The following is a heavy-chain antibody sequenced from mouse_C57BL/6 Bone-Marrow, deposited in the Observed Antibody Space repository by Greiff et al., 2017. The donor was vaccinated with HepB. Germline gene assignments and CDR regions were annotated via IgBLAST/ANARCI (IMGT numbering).Heavy chain of an antibody. V-gene: IGHV1-18*01. D-gene: IGHD1-1*01. CDR3: ARGGGRYEYFDV. CDR2: INPNNGGT. J-gene: IGHJ1*03. CDR1: GYTFTDYN. Sequence: VQLQQSGPELVKPGASVKIPCKASGYTFTDYNMDWVKQSHGKSLEWIGDINPNNGGTIYNQKFKGKATLTVDKSSSTAYMELRILTSEDTAVYYCARGGGRYEYFDVWGTGTTVTVSS.